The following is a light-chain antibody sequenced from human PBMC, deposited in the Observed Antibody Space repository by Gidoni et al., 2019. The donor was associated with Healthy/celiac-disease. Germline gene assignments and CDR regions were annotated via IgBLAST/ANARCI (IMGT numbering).Light chain of an antibody. J-gene: IGLJ3*02. Sequence: QSVLPHPPSVSAAPGQKVTISCSGSSSNIGNNYVSWYQQLPGTAPKLLIYENNKRPSGIPDRFSGSKSGTSATLGITGLQTGDEADYYCGTWDSSLSAWVFGGGTKLTVL. CDR2: ENN. CDR1: SSNIGNNY. V-gene: IGLV1-51*02. CDR3: GTWDSSLSAWV.